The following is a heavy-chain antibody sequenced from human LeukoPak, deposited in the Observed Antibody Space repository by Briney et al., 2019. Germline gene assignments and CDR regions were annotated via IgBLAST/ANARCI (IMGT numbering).Heavy chain of an antibody. Sequence: ASVKVSCKASGYTFTGYYMHWVRQAPGQGLEWMGWINPNSGDTNYAQKFQGRVTMTRDTSISTAYMELSRLRSDDTAVYYCATGGGSGTTFDYWGQGTLVTVSS. J-gene: IGHJ4*02. D-gene: IGHD1-7*01. CDR1: GYTFTGYY. CDR2: INPNSGDT. V-gene: IGHV1-2*02. CDR3: ATGGGSGTTFDY.